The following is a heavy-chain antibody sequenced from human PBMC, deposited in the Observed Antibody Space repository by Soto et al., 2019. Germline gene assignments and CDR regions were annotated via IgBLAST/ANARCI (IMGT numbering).Heavy chain of an antibody. CDR1: GGSINSSSYF. CDR3: ARHYSSGSRNWFDP. CDR2: IYYSGGT. D-gene: IGHD6-19*01. J-gene: IGHJ5*02. V-gene: IGHV4-39*01. Sequence: SETLSLTXSVSGGSINSSSYFWGWVRQPPGKGLEWIGSIYYSGGTCYNPSLRSRVTVSVDTSKNQFSLKLSSVTAADTAVFYCARHYSSGSRNWFDPWGQGTLVT.